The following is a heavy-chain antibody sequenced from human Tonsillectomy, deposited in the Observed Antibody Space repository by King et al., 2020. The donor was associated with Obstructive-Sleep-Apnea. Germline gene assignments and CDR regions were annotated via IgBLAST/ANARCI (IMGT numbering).Heavy chain of an antibody. CDR3: AREGSSGGFGAYDI. V-gene: IGHV3-30*04. CDR2: ILHDGTTK. CDR1: GFTFTSYA. Sequence: VQLVESGGGVVQPGRSLRLSCAASGFTFTSYAMHWVRQAPGKGLEWVAVILHDGTTKSYADSVKGRFTISSDNSESTVFLQMNSLRAEDTAVYYCAREGSSGGFGAYDIWGQGTMVTVS. D-gene: IGHD6-19*01. J-gene: IGHJ3*02.